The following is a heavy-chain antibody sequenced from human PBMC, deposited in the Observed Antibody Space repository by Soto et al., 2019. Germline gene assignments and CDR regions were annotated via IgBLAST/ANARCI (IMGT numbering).Heavy chain of an antibody. CDR1: GFTFNTYA. V-gene: IGHV3-23*01. Sequence: GGSLRLSCAASGFTFNTYAMTWVRQAPGKGLEWVSAIRTSGVSTYYADSVKGRFTISRDNSKNTLYLQMNSLRAEDTAVYYCAKDKDFLDVWGKGTTVTVSS. CDR3: AKDKDFLDV. J-gene: IGHJ6*04. CDR2: IRTSGVST.